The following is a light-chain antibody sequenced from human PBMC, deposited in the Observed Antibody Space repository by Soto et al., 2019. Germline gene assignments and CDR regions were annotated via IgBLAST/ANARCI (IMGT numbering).Light chain of an antibody. CDR1: QSITSSF. CDR3: QQRSNWPPIT. V-gene: IGKV3D-20*02. CDR2: GAS. J-gene: IGKJ5*01. Sequence: EIVLTQSPGILSLSPGERASLSCGARQSITSSFLAWYQQKPGQAPRLLIYGASSRATGIPDRFSGTGSETDFTLTIKSLEPEDLAVYFCQQRSNWPPITVGQGTRLEIK.